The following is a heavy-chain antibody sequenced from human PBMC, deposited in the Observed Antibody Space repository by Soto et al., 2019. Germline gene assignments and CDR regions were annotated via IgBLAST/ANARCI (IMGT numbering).Heavy chain of an antibody. V-gene: IGHV1-18*01. Sequence: ASVKVSCKASGYSFTSYGISRVRQAPGQGLEWMGWISAYNGNTNYAQKLQGRVTMTTDTSTSTAYMELRSLRSDDTAVYYCASLGYSSGWYLGYYYGMDVWGQGTTVTVSS. CDR1: GYSFTSYG. CDR3: ASLGYSSGWYLGYYYGMDV. D-gene: IGHD6-19*01. CDR2: ISAYNGNT. J-gene: IGHJ6*02.